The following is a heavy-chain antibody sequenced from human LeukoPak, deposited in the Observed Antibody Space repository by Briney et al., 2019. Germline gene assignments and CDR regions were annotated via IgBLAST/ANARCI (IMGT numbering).Heavy chain of an antibody. CDR1: GFTFTSYA. CDR3: ARGHSSGWYYFDY. V-gene: IGHV3-23*01. CDR2: ISGSGSST. D-gene: IGHD6-19*01. J-gene: IGHJ4*02. Sequence: PGGSLRLSCAASGFTFTSYAMNWVRQAPGKGLEWVSTISGSGSSTYYVDSVKGRFTISRDNSKNTLYLQMNSLRAEDTAVYYCARGHSSGWYYFDYWGQGTLVTVSS.